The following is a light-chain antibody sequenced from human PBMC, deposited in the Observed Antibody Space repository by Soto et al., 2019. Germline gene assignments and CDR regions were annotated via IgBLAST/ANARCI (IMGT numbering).Light chain of an antibody. CDR3: QQLNSYPLT. J-gene: IGKJ4*01. CDR2: AAS. CDR1: QDIRDY. V-gene: IGKV1-9*01. Sequence: DIQLTQSPSFLSASVGDRVTITCRASQDIRDYLAWYQQRPGKAPKLLIYAASTLQSGVPSRFSDSGSGTEFTLTISSLQTEDFTTYSCQQLNSYPLTFGGGTKVEIK.